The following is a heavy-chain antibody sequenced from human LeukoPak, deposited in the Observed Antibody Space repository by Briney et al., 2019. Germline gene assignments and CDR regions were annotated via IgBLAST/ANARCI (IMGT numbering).Heavy chain of an antibody. CDR1: GFTFGSYS. CDR2: ISSSSSYI. Sequence: GGSLRLSCAASGFTFGSYSMNWVRQAPGKGLEWVSSISSSSSYIYYADSVKGRFTISRDNAKNSLYLQMNSLRAEDTAVYYCATGYCNGGSCYRPFDYWGQGTLVTVSS. CDR3: ATGYCNGGSCYRPFDY. V-gene: IGHV3-21*01. D-gene: IGHD2-15*01. J-gene: IGHJ4*02.